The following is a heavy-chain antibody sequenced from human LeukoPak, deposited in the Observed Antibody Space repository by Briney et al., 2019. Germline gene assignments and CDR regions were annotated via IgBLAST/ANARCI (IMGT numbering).Heavy chain of an antibody. V-gene: IGHV3-21*01. D-gene: IGHD2-21*02. CDR1: GFTFSSHS. CDR2: ITSSSSYI. Sequence: GGSLRLSCAASGFTFSSHSMNWVRQAPGKGLEWVSSITSSSSYIFYADSVEGRFTISRDNAKNSLYLQMNSLRAEDTAVYYCARDLVVVTGIPGYYYGMDVWGQGTTVTVSS. CDR3: ARDLVVVTGIPGYYYGMDV. J-gene: IGHJ6*02.